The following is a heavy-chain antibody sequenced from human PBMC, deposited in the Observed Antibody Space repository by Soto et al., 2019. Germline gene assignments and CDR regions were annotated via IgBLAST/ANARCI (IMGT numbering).Heavy chain of an antibody. CDR3: ATSSVRYFDWLRPKSDYFDY. V-gene: IGHV1-24*01. Sequence: ASVKVSCKVSGYTLTELSMHWVRQAPEKGLEWMGGFDPEDGETIYAQKFQGRVTMTEDTSTDTAYMELSSLRSEDTAVYYCATSSVRYFDWLRPKSDYFDYWGQGTLVTVS. J-gene: IGHJ4*02. CDR1: GYTLTELS. D-gene: IGHD3-9*01. CDR2: FDPEDGET.